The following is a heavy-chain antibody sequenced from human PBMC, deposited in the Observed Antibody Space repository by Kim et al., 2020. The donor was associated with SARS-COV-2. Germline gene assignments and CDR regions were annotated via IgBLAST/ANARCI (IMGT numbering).Heavy chain of an antibody. J-gene: IGHJ6*02. CDR2: IYPGDSET. V-gene: IGHV5-51*01. D-gene: IGHD4-4*01. CDR1: GYSFTDYW. CDR3: ATLRGVRSRQHYRGMDV. Sequence: GESLKISCKGSGYSFTDYWIGWVRQMPGKGLEWMGIIYPGDSETRDSPSFQGQVTISADKSISTAYLQWSSLKASDTAMYYCATLRGVRSRQHYRGMDVWGQGTTVIVSS.